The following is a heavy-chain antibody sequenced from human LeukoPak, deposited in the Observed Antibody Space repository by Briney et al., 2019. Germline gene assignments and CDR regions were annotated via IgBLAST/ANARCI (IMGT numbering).Heavy chain of an antibody. CDR1: GGSFSGYF. D-gene: IGHD3-22*01. J-gene: IGHJ4*02. Sequence: SETLSLTCAVYGGSFSGYFWSWIRQPPGKGLEWIGEINHSGSTNYNPSLKSRVTISVDTSRNQFSLRLSSVTAADTAVYYCARVTGYIVEDYFDYWGQGTLVTVSS. CDR2: INHSGST. V-gene: IGHV4-34*01. CDR3: ARVTGYIVEDYFDY.